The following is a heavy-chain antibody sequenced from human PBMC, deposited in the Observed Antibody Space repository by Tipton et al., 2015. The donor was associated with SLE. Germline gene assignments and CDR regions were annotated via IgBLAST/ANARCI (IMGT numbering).Heavy chain of an antibody. CDR2: IYYSGST. V-gene: IGHV4-59*08. Sequence: TLSLTCTVSGGSISSYYWSWIRQPPGKGLEWIGYIYYSGSTNYNPPLKSRVTISVDTSKNQFSLKLSSVTAADTAVYYCARSAPDCTGGVCYLYYFDYWGQGTLVTVSS. D-gene: IGHD2-8*02. CDR3: ARSAPDCTGGVCYLYYFDY. CDR1: GGSISSYY. J-gene: IGHJ4*02.